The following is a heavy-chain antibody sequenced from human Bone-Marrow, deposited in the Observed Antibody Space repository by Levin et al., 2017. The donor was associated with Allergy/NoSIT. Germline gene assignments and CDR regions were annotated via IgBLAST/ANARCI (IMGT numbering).Heavy chain of an antibody. CDR3: ASTMGIAAAGSDAFDI. Sequence: SVKVSCKASGGTFSSYTISWVRQAPGQGLEWMGRIIPILGIANYAQKFQGRVTITADKSTSTASMELSSLRSEDTAVYYCASTMGIAAAGSDAFDIWGQGTMVTVSS. J-gene: IGHJ3*02. D-gene: IGHD6-13*01. V-gene: IGHV1-69*02. CDR1: GGTFSSYT. CDR2: IIPILGIA.